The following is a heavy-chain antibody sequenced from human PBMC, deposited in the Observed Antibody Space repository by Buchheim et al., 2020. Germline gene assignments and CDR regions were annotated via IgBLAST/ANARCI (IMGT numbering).Heavy chain of an antibody. CDR2: IKQDGSEK. J-gene: IGHJ3*02. D-gene: IGHD3-22*01. V-gene: IGHV3-7*01. Sequence: EVQLVESGGGLVQPGGSLRLSCAASGFTFSSYWMSWVRQAPGKGLEWVANIKQDGSEKYYVDSVKGRFTISRDNAKNSLYLQMNSLRAEDTAVYYCARDRDYYDSSGYPTDAFDIWGQGT. CDR1: GFTFSSYW. CDR3: ARDRDYYDSSGYPTDAFDI.